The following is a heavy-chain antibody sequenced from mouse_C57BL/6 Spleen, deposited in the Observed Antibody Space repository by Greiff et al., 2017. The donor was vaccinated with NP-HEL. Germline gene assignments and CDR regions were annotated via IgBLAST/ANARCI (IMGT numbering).Heavy chain of an antibody. J-gene: IGHJ1*03. D-gene: IGHD1-1*01. CDR2: IYPSDSET. CDR3: ARYDYYGTRYFDV. V-gene: IGHV1-61*01. CDR1: GYTFTSYW. Sequence: QVQLKQPGAELVRPGSSVKLSCKASGYTFTSYWMDWVKQRPGQGLEWIGNIYPSDSETHYNQKFKDKATLTVDKSSSTAYMQLSSLTSEDSAVYYCARYDYYGTRYFDVWGTGTTVTVSS.